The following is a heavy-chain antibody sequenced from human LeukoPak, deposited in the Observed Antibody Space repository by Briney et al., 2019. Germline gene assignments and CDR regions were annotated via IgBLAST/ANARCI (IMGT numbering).Heavy chain of an antibody. D-gene: IGHD3-10*01. Sequence: SVKVSCKASGYMVTNYYMNGVREDPGHVLEWMVIINPGGGSTTYAQRFQGRVTMTRDTSTSTVFMELSRLRSEDTGTYYCERGGWFQRVTHYGGQGTLVTASS. J-gene: IGHJ4*02. V-gene: IGHV1-46*01. CDR3: ERGGWFQRVTHY. CDR2: INPGGGST. CDR1: GYMVTNYY.